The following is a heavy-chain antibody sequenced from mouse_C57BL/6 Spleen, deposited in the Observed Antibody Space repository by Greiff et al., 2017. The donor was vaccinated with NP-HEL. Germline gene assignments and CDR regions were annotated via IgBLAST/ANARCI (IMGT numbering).Heavy chain of an antibody. J-gene: IGHJ3*01. CDR3: ARDLGGFAY. V-gene: IGHV3-6*01. Sequence: VQLQQSGPGLVKPSQSLSLTCSVTGYSITSGYYWNWIRQFPGNKLEWMGYISYDGSNNYNPSLKNRISITRDTSKNQFFLKLNSVTTEDTATYYCARDLGGFAYWGQGTLVTVSA. D-gene: IGHD4-1*01. CDR2: ISYDGSN. CDR1: GYSITSGYY.